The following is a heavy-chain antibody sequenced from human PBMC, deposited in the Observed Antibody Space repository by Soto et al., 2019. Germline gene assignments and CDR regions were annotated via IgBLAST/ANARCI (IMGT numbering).Heavy chain of an antibody. CDR1: GFPFSSHA. V-gene: IGHV3-23*01. J-gene: IGHJ4*02. D-gene: IGHD2-15*01. Sequence: GGSLRLSCAASGFPFSSHAMSWVRQAPGKGLEWVSSISGTGVRICYADSVKGRFTISRDNSKNTLHLQMNSLRAADTAVYYCAKSAAIYCSGGSCYSDYWGQGTLVTVSS. CDR3: AKSAAIYCSGGSCYSDY. CDR2: ISGTGVRI.